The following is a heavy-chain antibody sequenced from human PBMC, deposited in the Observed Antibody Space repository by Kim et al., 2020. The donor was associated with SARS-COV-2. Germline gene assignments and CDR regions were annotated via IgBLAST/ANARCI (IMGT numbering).Heavy chain of an antibody. CDR3: ARQIPFDY. CDR2: IYYSGST. CDR1: GGSISSYY. Sequence: SETLSLTCTVSGGSISSYYWSWIRQPPGKGLEWIGYIYYSGSTNYNPSLKSRVTISVDTSKNQFSLKLSSVTAADTAVYYCARQIPFDYWGQGTLVTVSS. V-gene: IGHV4-59*08. J-gene: IGHJ4*02.